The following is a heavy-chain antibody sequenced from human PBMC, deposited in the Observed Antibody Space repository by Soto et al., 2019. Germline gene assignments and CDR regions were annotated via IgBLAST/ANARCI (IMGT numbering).Heavy chain of an antibody. Sequence: GGSLRLSCAASGFTFSNAWMSWVRQAPGKGLEWVGRIKSKTDGGTTDYAAPVKGRFTISRDDSKNTLYLQMNSLKTEDTAVYYCTTHYDILTGYTLWGQGTLVTVSS. V-gene: IGHV3-15*01. CDR3: TTHYDILTGYTL. J-gene: IGHJ4*02. CDR2: IKSKTDGGTT. D-gene: IGHD3-9*01. CDR1: GFTFSNAW.